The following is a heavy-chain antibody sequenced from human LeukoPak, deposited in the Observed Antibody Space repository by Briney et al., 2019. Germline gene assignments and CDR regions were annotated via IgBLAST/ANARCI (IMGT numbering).Heavy chain of an antibody. CDR1: GFTFSSYG. D-gene: IGHD3-22*01. J-gene: IGHJ4*02. CDR3: AKDMDYYDSTGYYRLPNIDY. V-gene: IGHV3-30*18. CDR2: ISYDGSNK. Sequence: GRSLRLSCAASGFTFSSYGMHWVCQDRGKGLEWVAVISYDGSNKYYADSVKGRFTISRDNSKNTLYLQMNSLRAEDTAVYYCAKDMDYYDSTGYYRLPNIDYWGQGTLVTVSS.